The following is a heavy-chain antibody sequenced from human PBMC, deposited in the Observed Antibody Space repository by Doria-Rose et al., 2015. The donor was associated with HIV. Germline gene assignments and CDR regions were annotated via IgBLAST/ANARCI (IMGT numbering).Heavy chain of an antibody. CDR1: GFTFSTYP. CDR2: LSYDGTHA. CDR3: ARVGNWGVAFDI. Sequence: QSGGGLVQPGRSLRISCAASGFTFSTYPMHWVRQAPGKGLEWVAFLSYDGTHANYADSVKGRFVISRDNYKATLYLQLNNLRAEDSALYYCARVGNWGVAFDIWGQGTMVTVSS. J-gene: IGHJ3*02. V-gene: IGHV3-30*09. D-gene: IGHD7-27*01.